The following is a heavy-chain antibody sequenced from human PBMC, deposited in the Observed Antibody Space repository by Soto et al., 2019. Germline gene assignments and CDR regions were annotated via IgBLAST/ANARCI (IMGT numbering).Heavy chain of an antibody. D-gene: IGHD5-18*01. CDR1: GYIFTSYW. CDR3: ARQGYSYGLRGYYGMDV. J-gene: IGHJ6*02. CDR2: IYPGDSDT. V-gene: IGHV5-51*01. Sequence: PGESLKISCKGSGYIFTSYWIGWLRQMPVKVLEWMGIIYPGDSDTRYSPSFQGQVTISADKSISTAYLQWSSLKASDTAMYYCARQGYSYGLRGYYGMDVWGQGTTVTVSS.